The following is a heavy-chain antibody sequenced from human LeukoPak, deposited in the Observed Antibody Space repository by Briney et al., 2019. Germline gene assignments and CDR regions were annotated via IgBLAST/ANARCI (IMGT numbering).Heavy chain of an antibody. D-gene: IGHD6-19*01. V-gene: IGHV3-9*01. CDR1: GFTFDDYA. CDR2: ITWNSGSI. CDR3: AKDMRAVAGPRFDY. Sequence: GGSLRLSCAASGFTFDDYAMHWVRQAPGKGLEWVSGITWNSGSIGYADSVKGRFTISRDNAKNSLYLQMNSLRAEDTALYYCAKDMRAVAGPRFDYWGQGTLVTVSS. J-gene: IGHJ4*02.